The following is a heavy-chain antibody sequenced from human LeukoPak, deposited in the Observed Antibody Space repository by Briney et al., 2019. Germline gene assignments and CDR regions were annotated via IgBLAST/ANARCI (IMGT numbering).Heavy chain of an antibody. CDR1: GYSISSGYY. CDR3: ARRASGGMAAFDI. V-gene: IGHV4-38-2*02. D-gene: IGHD3-16*01. CDR2: VYYSGIT. Sequence: KPSETLSLTCTVSGYSISSGYYWGWIRQPPGKGLEWIGSVYYSGITYYNPSLKSRVTISVDTSKKQFSLKLSSVTAAETAVYYCARRASGGMAAFDIWGQGTMVTVSA. J-gene: IGHJ3*02.